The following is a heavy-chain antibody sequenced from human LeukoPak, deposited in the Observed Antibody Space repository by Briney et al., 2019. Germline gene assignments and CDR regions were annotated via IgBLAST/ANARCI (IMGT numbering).Heavy chain of an antibody. Sequence: SETLSLTCTVSGGSISSYYWSWIRQPPGKGLEWIGYIYYSGSTNYNPSLKSRVTISVDTSKNQFSLKLSSVTAADTAVYYCARSDYVDAFDIWGQGTMVTVSS. CDR2: IYYSGST. CDR1: GGSISSYY. D-gene: IGHD4-17*01. CDR3: ARSDYVDAFDI. V-gene: IGHV4-59*01. J-gene: IGHJ3*02.